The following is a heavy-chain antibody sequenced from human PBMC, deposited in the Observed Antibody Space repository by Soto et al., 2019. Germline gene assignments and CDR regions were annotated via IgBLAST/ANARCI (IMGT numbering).Heavy chain of an antibody. V-gene: IGHV3-9*01. Sequence: EMQLVESGGGLVQPGGSLRLSCAASGFNFNNYAMHWVRQAPGKGLEWVSGINWDSGRIVYADSVKGRFTISRDNAKNSLYLQMNSLRAEDTAFYYCAKGGNRHYDFWSDYWGQGTLVTVSS. D-gene: IGHD3-3*01. J-gene: IGHJ4*02. CDR2: INWDSGRI. CDR3: AKGGNRHYDFWSDY. CDR1: GFNFNNYA.